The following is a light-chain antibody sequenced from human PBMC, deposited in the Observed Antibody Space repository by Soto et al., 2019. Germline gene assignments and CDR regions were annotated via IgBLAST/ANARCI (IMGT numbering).Light chain of an antibody. CDR3: QQYGSSPSIT. CDR1: QSVSSSY. Sequence: EIVLTQSPGTLSLSPGERATLSCRASQSVSSSYLAWYQQKPGQAPRLLIYDASSRATGIPDRFSGSGSGTDFTITISRLEPEDFAVYYCQQYGSSPSITFGQGTRLEIK. CDR2: DAS. V-gene: IGKV3-20*01. J-gene: IGKJ5*01.